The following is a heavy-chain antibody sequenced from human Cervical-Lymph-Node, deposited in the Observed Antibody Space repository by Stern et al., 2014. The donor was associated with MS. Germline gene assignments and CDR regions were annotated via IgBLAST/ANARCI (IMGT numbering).Heavy chain of an antibody. CDR2: IYYSGST. CDR1: GGSISSSSYY. V-gene: IGHV4-39*01. Sequence: QLQLQESGPGLVKPSETLSLTCTVSGGSISSSSYYWGWIRQPPGKGLEWIGNIYYSGSTYYNPFLKSRVTISVDTSKNQISLRLTSVTAADTAVYFCARLYGSAFDYWGQGSLVTVSS. CDR3: ARLYGSAFDY. D-gene: IGHD3-10*01. J-gene: IGHJ4*02.